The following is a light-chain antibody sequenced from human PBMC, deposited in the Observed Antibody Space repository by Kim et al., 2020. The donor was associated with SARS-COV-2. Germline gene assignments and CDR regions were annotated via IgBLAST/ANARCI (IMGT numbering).Light chain of an antibody. Sequence: APGKTGRITCGGNNIGSKGVHWYQQKPGQAPVLVIYCDSDRPSGIAERFSASNSGNTATLTISRVGAGDEADYYCQVWDSSSDHPAFGGGTQLTVL. CDR2: CDS. J-gene: IGLJ3*02. CDR3: QVWDSSSDHPA. V-gene: IGLV3-21*04. CDR1: NIGSKG.